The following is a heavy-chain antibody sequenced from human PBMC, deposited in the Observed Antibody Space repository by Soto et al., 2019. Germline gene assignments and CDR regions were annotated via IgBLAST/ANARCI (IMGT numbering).Heavy chain of an antibody. D-gene: IGHD2-2*01. J-gene: IGHJ6*02. CDR2: IWYDGSNK. CDR1: GFTFSSYG. V-gene: IGHV3-33*01. Sequence: QVQLVESGGGVVQPGRSLRLSCAASGFTFSSYGMHWVRQAPGKGLEWVAVIWYDGSNKYYADSVKGRFTISRDNSKNTQYLQMNSLRAEDTAVYYWARDQGIGVVPAAAYGMDVWGQGTTVTVSS. CDR3: ARDQGIGVVPAAAYGMDV.